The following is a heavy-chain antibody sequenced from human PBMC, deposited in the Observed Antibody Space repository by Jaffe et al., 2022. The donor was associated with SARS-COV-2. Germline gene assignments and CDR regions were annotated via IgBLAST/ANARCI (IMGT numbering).Heavy chain of an antibody. CDR1: GFTFSSYT. CDR2: ISRSSSFI. D-gene: IGHD3-10*01. V-gene: IGHV3-21*01. CDR3: ARDPGRGISYYYHYYMDV. Sequence: EVQLVESGGGLVKPVGSLRLSCAASGFTFSSYTMNWVRQAPGKGLEWVSSISRSSSFIYYADSVKGRFTISRDNAKNSLYLQMNSLRAEDTAVYYCARDPGRGISYYYHYYMDVWGKGTMVTVSS. J-gene: IGHJ6*03.